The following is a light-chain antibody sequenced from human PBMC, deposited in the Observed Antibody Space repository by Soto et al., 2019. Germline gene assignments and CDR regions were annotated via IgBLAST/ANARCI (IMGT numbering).Light chain of an antibody. J-gene: IGLJ2*01. CDR2: EVS. V-gene: IGLV2-11*01. Sequence: QSVLTQPRSVSGCPGQSVTISCTGTSSEVGDYKYVSWYQQFTGKAPKLMIYEVSKRPSGVPDRFSGSKSGNTASLTISGLQADDEAEYYCCSYAGSYTFVVFGGGTKLTVL. CDR3: CSYAGSYTFVV. CDR1: SSEVGDYKY.